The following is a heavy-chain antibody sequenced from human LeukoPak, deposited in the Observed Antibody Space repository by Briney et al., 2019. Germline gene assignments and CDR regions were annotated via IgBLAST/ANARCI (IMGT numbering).Heavy chain of an antibody. CDR1: GFTFSSYA. D-gene: IGHD3-9*01. CDR3: VKDRDYDILTAVFDY. CDR2: ISSNGGST. Sequence: GGSLRLPCSASGFTFSSYAMHWVRQAPGKGLEYASAISSNGGSTYYADSVKGRFTISRDNSKNTLYLQMSSLRGEDTAVYYCVKDRDYDILTAVFDYWGQGTLVTVSS. V-gene: IGHV3-64D*06. J-gene: IGHJ4*02.